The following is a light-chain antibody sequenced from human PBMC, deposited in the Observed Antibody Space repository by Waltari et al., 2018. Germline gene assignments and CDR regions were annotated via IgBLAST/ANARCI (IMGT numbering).Light chain of an antibody. CDR3: SLVYGGAWV. CDR2: DTT. V-gene: IGLV7-46*01. CDR1: YGAVTSGHY. J-gene: IGLJ3*02. Sequence: QAVVTQEPSLTVSPGGTVTLTCGSNYGAVTSGHYPYWFQQKPGQAPKTLIYDTTYKHSWLPARFSGSLLGDKAALTLSGAQPEDEAEYYCSLVYGGAWVFGGGTKVTVL.